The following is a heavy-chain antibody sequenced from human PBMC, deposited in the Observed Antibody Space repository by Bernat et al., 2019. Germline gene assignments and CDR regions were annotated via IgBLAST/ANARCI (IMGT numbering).Heavy chain of an antibody. CDR3: AKVASRYCSGGSCSSGYFDY. Sequence: QVQLVESGGGVVQPGGSLRLSCAASGFTFVSYGIHWVRQAPGKGLEWVAGISYDGSHKYYADSVKGRFTISRDNSKGTLYLQMDSLRAEDTAVYYCAKVASRYCSGGSCSSGYFDYWGQGNLVTISA. J-gene: IGHJ4*02. CDR1: GFTFVSYG. D-gene: IGHD2-15*01. CDR2: ISYDGSHK. V-gene: IGHV3-30*18.